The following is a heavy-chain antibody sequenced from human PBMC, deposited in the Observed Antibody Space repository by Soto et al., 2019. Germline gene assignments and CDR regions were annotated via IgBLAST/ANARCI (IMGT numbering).Heavy chain of an antibody. CDR2: IYYSGST. J-gene: IGHJ5*02. CDR1: GDSISSGNYF. D-gene: IGHD2-2*01. V-gene: IGHV4-31*03. Sequence: QVQLQESGPGLVKPSQTLSLTCTVSGDSISSGNYFWTWIRQHPEKGLEWIGPIYYSGSTYYNPSLKNRITISVDTSKNRFSLKLTSVTAADTAVYYCARVICTSITCYFPGWFDPWGRGTLVTVSS. CDR3: ARVICTSITCYFPGWFDP.